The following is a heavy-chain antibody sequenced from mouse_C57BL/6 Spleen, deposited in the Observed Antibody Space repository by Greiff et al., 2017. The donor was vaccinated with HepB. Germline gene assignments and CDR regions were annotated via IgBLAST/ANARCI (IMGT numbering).Heavy chain of an antibody. CDR1: GYSITSGYY. CDR3: ARDSSYTFAY. V-gene: IGHV3-6*01. Sequence: EVHLVESGPGLVKPSQSLSLTCSVTGYSITSGYYWNWIRQFPGNKLEWMGYISYDGSNNYNPSLKNRISITRDTSKNQFFLKLNSVTTEDTATYYCARDSSYTFAYWGQGTLVTVSA. D-gene: IGHD1-1*01. CDR2: ISYDGSN. J-gene: IGHJ3*01.